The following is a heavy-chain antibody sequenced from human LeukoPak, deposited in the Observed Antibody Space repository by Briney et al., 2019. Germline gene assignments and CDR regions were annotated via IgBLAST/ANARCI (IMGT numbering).Heavy chain of an antibody. J-gene: IGHJ4*02. V-gene: IGHV3-23*01. CDR3: AKYRGFGDSYDS. Sequence: PGGSLRLSCAASGFTFSSYAMSWVRQAPGKGLEWVSSIGGSGGSTYYADSVKGRSTISRDTSENTLYLQMNSLRAEDTAVYYCAKYRGFGDSYDSWGQGTLVTVSS. D-gene: IGHD3-10*01. CDR1: GFTFSSYA. CDR2: IGGSGGST.